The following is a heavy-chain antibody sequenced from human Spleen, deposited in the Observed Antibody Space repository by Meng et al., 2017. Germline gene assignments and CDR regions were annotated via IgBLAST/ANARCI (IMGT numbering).Heavy chain of an antibody. Sequence: GGSLRLSCKGSGYTFTSYWISWVRQMPGKGLEWMGIIYLGDTDTRYRPSFQGQVTISADKSISTAYLQWNSLWASDTAIYYCATRAASGSGADCRAYNWFDTWGQGTLVTVSS. CDR3: ATRAASGSGADCRAYNWFDT. J-gene: IGHJ5*02. D-gene: IGHD2-21*02. CDR2: IYLGDTDT. CDR1: GYTFTSYW. V-gene: IGHV5-51*01.